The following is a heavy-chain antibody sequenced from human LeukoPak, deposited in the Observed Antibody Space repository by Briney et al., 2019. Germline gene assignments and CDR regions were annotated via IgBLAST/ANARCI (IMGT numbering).Heavy chain of an antibody. CDR3: AKDSEAVAANGGFDY. V-gene: IGHV3-30*18. CDR1: GFSFSSYD. Sequence: SLRLSCAASGFSFSSYDMQWVRQTPGKGLEWVAVISHDGNNKYYADSVKGRFTISRDNSKNTLYLQMSSLTPEDTAVYYCAKDSEAVAANGGFDYWGQGTLVTVSS. CDR2: ISHDGNNK. D-gene: IGHD6-19*01. J-gene: IGHJ4*02.